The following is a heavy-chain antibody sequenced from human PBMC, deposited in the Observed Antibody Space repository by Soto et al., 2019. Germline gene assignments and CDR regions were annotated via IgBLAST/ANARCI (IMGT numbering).Heavy chain of an antibody. Sequence: PGGSLRLSCAASGFTFRSYTMSWVRQAPGKGLERISSISASSGKPSYAESVQGRFIISRDNLKNTVYLQMNSLRAEDTAVYYCATVKLVYCSDGRCYRPGYFENWGQGTPVTVS. V-gene: IGHV3-23*01. CDR2: ISASSGKP. CDR1: GFTFRSYT. CDR3: ATVKLVYCSDGRCYRPGYFEN. D-gene: IGHD2-15*01. J-gene: IGHJ4*02.